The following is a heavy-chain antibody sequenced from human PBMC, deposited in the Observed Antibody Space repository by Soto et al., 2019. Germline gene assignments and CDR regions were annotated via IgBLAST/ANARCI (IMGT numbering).Heavy chain of an antibody. CDR2: ISSSSSYL. CDR3: ARRDGGILTGRNAFDI. J-gene: IGHJ3*02. Sequence: EVQLVESGGGLVKPGGSLRLSCAASGFTFSRYSMNWVRQAPGKGLEWVSSISSSSSYLYYADSVKGRFIISRDNAKNSLYLQKNSLRAEDTAVYYCARRDGGILTGRNAFDIWGQGTMVTVSS. CDR1: GFTFSRYS. V-gene: IGHV3-21*01. D-gene: IGHD3-9*01.